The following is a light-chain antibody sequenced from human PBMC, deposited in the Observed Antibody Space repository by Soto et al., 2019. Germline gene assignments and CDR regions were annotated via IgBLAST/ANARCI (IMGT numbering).Light chain of an antibody. V-gene: IGKV1-5*01. Sequence: DIQMTQSPSTLSASVGDRVTITCRASQSISSWLAWYQQKPGKAPKVLIYGASRLPSGVPSRFSGSGSETEFTLTISDLQPDDFATYYCQRSNTYLCTFGQGAKVDIK. CDR2: GAS. CDR1: QSISSW. CDR3: QRSNTYLCT. J-gene: IGKJ2*02.